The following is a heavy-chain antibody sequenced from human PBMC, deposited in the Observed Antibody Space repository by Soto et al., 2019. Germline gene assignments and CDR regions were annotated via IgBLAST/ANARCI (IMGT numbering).Heavy chain of an antibody. V-gene: IGHV4-30-4*01. J-gene: IGHJ3*02. CDR1: GGSISSGDYY. CDR2: IYYSGST. Sequence: PSETLSLTCTVSGGSISSGDYYWSWIRQPPGKGLEWIGYIYYSGSTYYNPSLKSRVTISVDTSKNQFSLKLSSVTAADTAVYYCARDSRGHTVTTPNAAFDIWGQGTMVTVSS. CDR3: ARDSRGHTVTTPNAAFDI. D-gene: IGHD4-17*01.